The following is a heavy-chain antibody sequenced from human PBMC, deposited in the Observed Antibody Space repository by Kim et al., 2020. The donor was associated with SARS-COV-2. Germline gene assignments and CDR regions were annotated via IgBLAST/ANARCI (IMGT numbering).Heavy chain of an antibody. V-gene: IGHV3-21*01. Sequence: DSVKGRFTISRNNAKNSLYLQMNSLRAEDTAVYYCAAYYYDSSGYYLFDYWGQGTLVTVSS. D-gene: IGHD3-22*01. J-gene: IGHJ4*02. CDR3: AAYYYDSSGYYLFDY.